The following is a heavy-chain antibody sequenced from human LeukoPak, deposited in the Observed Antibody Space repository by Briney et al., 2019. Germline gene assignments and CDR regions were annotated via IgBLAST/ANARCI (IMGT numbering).Heavy chain of an antibody. J-gene: IGHJ4*02. D-gene: IGHD3-3*01. CDR3: ASRDYDFWSGYYERYFDY. Sequence: SETLSLTCAVYGGSFSGYYWSWIRQPPGKGLEWIEEINHSGSTNYNPSLKSRVTISVDTSKNQFSLKLSSVTAADTAVYYCASRDYDFWSGYYERYFDYWGQGTLVTVSS. CDR2: INHSGST. CDR1: GGSFSGYY. V-gene: IGHV4-34*01.